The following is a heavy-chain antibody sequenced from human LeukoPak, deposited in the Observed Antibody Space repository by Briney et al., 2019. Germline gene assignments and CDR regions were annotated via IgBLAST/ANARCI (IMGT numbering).Heavy chain of an antibody. V-gene: IGHV3-21*01. Sequence: GSLRLFCAASGFTFSSYSMNWVRQAPGKGLEWVSSISSSSSYIYYADSVKGRFTISRDNAKNSLYLQMNSLRAEDTAVYYCARDPAAEVSYFDYWGQGTLVTVSS. J-gene: IGHJ4*02. CDR3: ARDPAAEVSYFDY. CDR2: ISSSSSYI. CDR1: GFTFSSYS. D-gene: IGHD6-13*01.